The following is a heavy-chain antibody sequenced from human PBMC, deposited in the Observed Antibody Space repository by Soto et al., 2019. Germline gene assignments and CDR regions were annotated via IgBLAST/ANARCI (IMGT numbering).Heavy chain of an antibody. V-gene: IGHV4-30-4*01. CDR3: AGYKSRSKYYVFLIGYYGAYGMVV. Sequence: PSETLSLTCTVSGGSISSGDYYWSWIRQPPGKGLEWIGYIYYSGSTYYNPSLKSRVTISVDTSKNQFSLKLSSVTAADTAVYYCAGYKSRSKYYVFLIGYYGAYGMVVSGTATTLTLSS. D-gene: IGHD3-3*01. CDR2: IYYSGST. CDR1: GGSISSGDYY. J-gene: IGHJ6*04.